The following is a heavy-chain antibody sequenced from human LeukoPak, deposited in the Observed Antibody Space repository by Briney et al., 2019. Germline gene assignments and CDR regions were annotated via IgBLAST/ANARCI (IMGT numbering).Heavy chain of an antibody. Sequence: AGGSLRLSCEASGFTFSNYNMNWVRQAPGKGLEWVSYISSSSNTVYYADSVKGRFTISRDNAKNSLYLQMNSLGAEDTAVYYCASESGTYSGTCFDYWGQGTLVTVSS. CDR3: ASESGTYSGTCFDY. CDR1: GFTFSNYN. V-gene: IGHV3-48*01. CDR2: ISSSSNTV. D-gene: IGHD1-26*01. J-gene: IGHJ4*02.